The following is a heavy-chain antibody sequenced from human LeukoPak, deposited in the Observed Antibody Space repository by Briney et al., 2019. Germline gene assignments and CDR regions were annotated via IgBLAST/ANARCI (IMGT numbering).Heavy chain of an antibody. CDR3: AKDKDSGSYYYYGMDV. V-gene: IGHV3-9*01. Sequence: SLSLSCAASGFTYDDYAMHWVRQDPGKGLDWVSGISWNSGTIGYADSVKGRFTISRDNAKNSLYLQMNSLRAEDTALYYCAKDKDSGSYYYYGMDVWGQGTTVTVSS. CDR2: ISWNSGTI. CDR1: GFTYDDYA. D-gene: IGHD1-26*01. J-gene: IGHJ6*02.